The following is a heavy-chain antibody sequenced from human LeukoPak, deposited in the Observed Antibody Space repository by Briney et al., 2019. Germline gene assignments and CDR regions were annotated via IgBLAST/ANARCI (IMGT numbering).Heavy chain of an antibody. V-gene: IGHV3-30*18. CDR3: AKDGYAILPGYHDAFDI. CDR2: ISYDGSNK. D-gene: IGHD3-9*01. J-gene: IGHJ3*02. CDR1: GFTFSSYG. Sequence: GRTLRLSCAASGFTFSSYGMHWVRQAPGKGLEGVAVISYDGSNKYYADSVKGRFTISRDNYKNTLYLQMNSLRAEDSAVYYCAKDGYAILPGYHDAFDIWGQGTMVTVSS.